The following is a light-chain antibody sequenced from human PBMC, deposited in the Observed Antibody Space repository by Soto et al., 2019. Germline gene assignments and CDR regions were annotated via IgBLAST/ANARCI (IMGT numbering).Light chain of an antibody. V-gene: IGKV3-11*01. Sequence: EVVLTQSPATLSLSPGDRATLSCRASQSVFGYLAWYQHKPGQAPRLLIYDAYKRATGVPARFSGSGSETDFSLIISSLEPEDFAVYYCQQRSDSSPLTFGGGTKVEIK. J-gene: IGKJ4*01. CDR1: QSVFGY. CDR3: QQRSDSSPLT. CDR2: DAY.